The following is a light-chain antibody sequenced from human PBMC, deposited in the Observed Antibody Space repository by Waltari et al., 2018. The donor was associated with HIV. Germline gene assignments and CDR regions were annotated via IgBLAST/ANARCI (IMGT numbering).Light chain of an antibody. CDR2: GAS. CDR1: QSVSSS. J-gene: IGKJ1*01. CDR3: QQYNNWPPKT. V-gene: IGKV3-15*01. Sequence: EIVMTQSPATLSVSPGERATLSCRASQSVSSSLAWYQQKPGQAPRRLIYGASTRASGIPARFSGSGAGTEFTLIISSLQSEDFALYYCQQYNNWPPKTFGQGTKVEIK.